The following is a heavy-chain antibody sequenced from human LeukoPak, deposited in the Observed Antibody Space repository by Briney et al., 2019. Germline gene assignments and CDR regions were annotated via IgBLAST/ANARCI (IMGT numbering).Heavy chain of an antibody. V-gene: IGHV3-73*01. D-gene: IGHD5-18*01. CDR1: GFSFRSFA. CDR3: ARSQGYGFDY. J-gene: IGHJ4*02. CDR2: IRRKANSYAT. Sequence: GRSLRLSCAASGFSFRSFAMHWVRQASGKGLEWVGRIRRKANSYATVYAASVKGRFTISTDDSKNTAYLQMNSLKTEDTAVYYCARSQGYGFDYWGQGTLVTVSS.